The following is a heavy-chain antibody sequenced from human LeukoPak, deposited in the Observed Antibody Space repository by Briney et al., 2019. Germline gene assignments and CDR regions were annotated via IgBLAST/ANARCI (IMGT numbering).Heavy chain of an antibody. CDR2: IDTDERYT. V-gene: IGHV3-74*01. CDR1: GFTLSSYW. D-gene: IGHD2-8*02. CDR3: TRGLLGIDY. J-gene: IGHJ4*02. Sequence: GGSLRLSFAASGFTLSSYWMHWVRQAPGKGLVWVSRIDTDERYTNYADSVKGRFTISRDNAKNTLYLQMNSLRAEDTAVYYCTRGLLGIDYWGQGTLVTVSS.